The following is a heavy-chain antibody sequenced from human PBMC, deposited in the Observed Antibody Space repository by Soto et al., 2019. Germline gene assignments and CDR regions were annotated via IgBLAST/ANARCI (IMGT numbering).Heavy chain of an antibody. J-gene: IGHJ5*02. V-gene: IGHV1-69*02. Sequence: QVPLVQSGAEVKKPGSSVKVSCKASGGTFSSYTISWVRQAPGQGLEWMGRIIPILGIANYAQKFQGRVTITADKSTSTAYMELSSLRSEDTAVYYCASLGYCSGGSCDGWFDPWGQGTLVTVSS. D-gene: IGHD2-15*01. CDR1: GGTFSSYT. CDR3: ASLGYCSGGSCDGWFDP. CDR2: IIPILGIA.